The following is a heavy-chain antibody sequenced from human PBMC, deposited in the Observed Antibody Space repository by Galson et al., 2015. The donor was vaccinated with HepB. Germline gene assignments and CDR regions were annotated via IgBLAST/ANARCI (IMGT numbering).Heavy chain of an antibody. Sequence: SVKVSCKASGYTFTSYAMHWVRQAPGQRLEWMGWINAGNGNTKYSQKFQGRVTITRDTSASTAYMELSSLRSEDTAVYYCARAGDIAVAGTFRRWFDPWGQGTLVTVSS. CDR2: INAGNGNT. CDR1: GYTFTSYA. CDR3: ARAGDIAVAGTFRRWFDP. D-gene: IGHD6-19*01. J-gene: IGHJ5*02. V-gene: IGHV1-3*01.